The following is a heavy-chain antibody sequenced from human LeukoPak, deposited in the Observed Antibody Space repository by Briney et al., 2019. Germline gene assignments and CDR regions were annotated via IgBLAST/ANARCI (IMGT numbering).Heavy chain of an antibody. D-gene: IGHD6-13*01. Sequence: AGGSLRLSCAASGFTFSRYWMSWVRQAPGKGLDWVASIKEDGSEKDYVDSLKGRFSISRDNARNSLHLQMNSLRAEDTAEYHCVRIGYSGSSFDYWGQGTLVTVSS. V-gene: IGHV3-7*05. J-gene: IGHJ4*02. CDR2: IKEDGSEK. CDR1: GFTFSRYW. CDR3: VRIGYSGSSFDY.